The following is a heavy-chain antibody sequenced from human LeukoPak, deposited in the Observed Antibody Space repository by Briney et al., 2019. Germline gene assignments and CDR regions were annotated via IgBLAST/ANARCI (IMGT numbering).Heavy chain of an antibody. CDR2: ISSNGGST. D-gene: IGHD6-13*01. Sequence: GGSLRLSCSASGFTFSSYAMHWVRQAPGKGLEYVSAISSNGGSTYYADSVKGRFTISRDNSKNTLYLQMSSLRAEDTAVYYCVKEGDSSGWYEVDYWGQRTLVTVSS. CDR3: VKEGDSSGWYEVDY. J-gene: IGHJ4*02. CDR1: GFTFSSYA. V-gene: IGHV3-64D*06.